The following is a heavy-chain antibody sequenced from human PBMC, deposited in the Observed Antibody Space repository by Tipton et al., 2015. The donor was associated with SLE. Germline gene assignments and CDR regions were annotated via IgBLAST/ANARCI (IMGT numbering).Heavy chain of an antibody. V-gene: IGHV4-34*01. CDR1: GGSFSDYY. J-gene: IGHJ4*02. D-gene: IGHD3-16*01. CDR2: INHSGST. CDR3: ASGRAVAGGVSFVY. Sequence: TLSLTCAVYGGSFSDYYWSWIRQPPGKGLEWIGEINHSGSTNYNPSLKSRVTISVDTSKNQFSLKLSSVTAADTAVYYCASGRAVAGGVSFVYGTQPALLTGSS.